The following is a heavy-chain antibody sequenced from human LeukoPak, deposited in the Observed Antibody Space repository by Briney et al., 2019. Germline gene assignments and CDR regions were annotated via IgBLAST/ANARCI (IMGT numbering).Heavy chain of an antibody. J-gene: IGHJ5*02. CDR1: GFTFSSYS. CDR2: ISSSSSYI. CDR3: ARGKGYCSSTSCLNWFDP. Sequence: PGGSLRLSCAASGFTFSSYSMNWVRQAPGKGLEWVSSISSSSSYIYYADSVNGRFTISRDNAKNSLYLQMNSLRAEDTAVYYCARGKGYCSSTSCLNWFDPWGQGTLVTVSS. V-gene: IGHV3-21*01. D-gene: IGHD2-2*01.